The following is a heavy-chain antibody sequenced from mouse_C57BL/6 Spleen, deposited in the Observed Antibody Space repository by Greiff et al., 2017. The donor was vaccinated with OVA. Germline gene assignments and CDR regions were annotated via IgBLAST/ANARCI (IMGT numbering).Heavy chain of an antibody. V-gene: IGHV5-16*01. J-gene: IGHJ4*01. Sequence: EVMLVESEGGLVQPGSSMKLSCTASGFTFSDYYMAWVRQVPEKGLEWVANINYDGSSTYYLDSLKSRFIISRDNAKNILYLQMSSLKSEDTATYYCARKGRRHYAMDYWGQGTSVTVSS. CDR1: GFTFSDYY. CDR3: ARKGRRHYAMDY. CDR2: INYDGSST.